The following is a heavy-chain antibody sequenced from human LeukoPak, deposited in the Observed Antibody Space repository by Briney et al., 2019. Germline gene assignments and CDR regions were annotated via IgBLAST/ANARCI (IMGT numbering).Heavy chain of an antibody. D-gene: IGHD2-2*01. CDR3: ARVVN. CDR2: IKSDGSST. J-gene: IGHJ4*02. V-gene: IGHV3-74*01. Sequence: GGSLRLSCAASGFPFSDYWMHWVRQAPGKGLVWVSRIKSDGSSTSYADSVKGRFTITRDSAKNTLYLQMNSLRAEDTAVYYCARVVNWGQGTLVTVSS. CDR1: GFPFSDYW.